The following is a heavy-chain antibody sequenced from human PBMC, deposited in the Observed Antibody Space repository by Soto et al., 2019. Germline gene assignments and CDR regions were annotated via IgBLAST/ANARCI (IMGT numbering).Heavy chain of an antibody. CDR2: ISYDGSNK. V-gene: IGHV3-30-3*01. D-gene: IGHD2-15*01. CDR1: GFTFSSYA. CDR3: ARGSGPDH. J-gene: IGHJ4*02. Sequence: QVQLVESGGGVVQPGRSLRLSCAASGFTFSSYAMHWVRQAPGKGLEWVAVISYDGSNKHYADSVKGRFTISRDNSKNTLYLQMNSLRAEDTAVYYCARGSGPDHWGEGTLVTVSS.